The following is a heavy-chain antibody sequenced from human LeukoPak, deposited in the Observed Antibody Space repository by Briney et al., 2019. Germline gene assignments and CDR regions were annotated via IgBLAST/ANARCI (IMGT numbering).Heavy chain of an antibody. CDR2: ISSNGGST. CDR3: ARTPFDY. J-gene: IGHJ4*02. CDR1: GFTFSSYA. Sequence: PGGSLRLSCAASGFTFSSYAMHWVRQAPGKGLEYVSAISSNGGSTYYANSVKGRFTISRDNAKNSLYLQMNSLRAEDTAVYYCARTPFDYWGQGTLVTVSS. V-gene: IGHV3-64*01.